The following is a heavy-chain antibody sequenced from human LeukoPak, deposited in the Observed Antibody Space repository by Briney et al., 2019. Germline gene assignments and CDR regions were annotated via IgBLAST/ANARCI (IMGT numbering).Heavy chain of an antibody. CDR2: ISGSGGST. V-gene: IGHV3-23*01. Sequence: GGSLRLSCAASGFTFSSYAKSWVRQAPGKGLERVSAISGSGGSTYYADSVKGRFTISRDNAKNSLYLQMNSLRAEDTAVYYCARDRFGDSWRFDLWGQGTLVTVSS. CDR1: GFTFSSYA. J-gene: IGHJ5*02. CDR3: ARDRFGDSWRFDL. D-gene: IGHD2-21*02.